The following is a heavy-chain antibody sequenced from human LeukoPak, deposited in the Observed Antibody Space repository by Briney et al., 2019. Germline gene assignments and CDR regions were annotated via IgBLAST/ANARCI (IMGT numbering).Heavy chain of an antibody. J-gene: IGHJ3*02. D-gene: IGHD5-24*01. CDR3: AGRLWRRDGYNLSAFDI. CDR2: IYYSGST. V-gene: IGHV4-59*01. CDR1: GGSISSYY. Sequence: PSETLSLTCTVSGGSISSYYWNRIRQPPGKGLEWIGYIYYSGSTNYNPSLKSRATISVDTSKNQFSLKLSSVTAADTAVYYCAGRLWRRDGYNLSAFDIWGQGTVVTVSS.